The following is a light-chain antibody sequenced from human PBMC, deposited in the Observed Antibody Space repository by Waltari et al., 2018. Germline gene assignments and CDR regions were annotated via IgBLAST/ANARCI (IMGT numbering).Light chain of an antibody. CDR2: KNN. CDR1: SPNIGGTF. V-gene: IGLV1-47*01. J-gene: IGLJ3*02. Sequence: SVLTQPPSASGTPGQTVTIPCPGRSPNIGGTFVHVYQQLPGLAPQRLIYKNNQRPSGVPDRFSGSKSGTSASLAISGLRSDDEAEYYCAAWDDNLTGPLFGGGTKVTVL. CDR3: AAWDDNLTGPL.